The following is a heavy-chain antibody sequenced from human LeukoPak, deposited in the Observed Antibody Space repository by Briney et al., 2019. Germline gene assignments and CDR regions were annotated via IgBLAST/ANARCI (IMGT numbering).Heavy chain of an antibody. J-gene: IGHJ3*02. D-gene: IGHD3-3*01. Sequence: PSETLSLTCAVYGGSFSGYYWSWIRQPPGKGLEWIGEINHSGSTNYNPSLKSRVTISVDTSKNQFSLKLSSVTAADTAVYYCARATIFGVVIHKLSAFDIWGQGTMVTVSS. CDR1: GGSFSGYY. CDR2: INHSGST. CDR3: ARATIFGVVIHKLSAFDI. V-gene: IGHV4-34*01.